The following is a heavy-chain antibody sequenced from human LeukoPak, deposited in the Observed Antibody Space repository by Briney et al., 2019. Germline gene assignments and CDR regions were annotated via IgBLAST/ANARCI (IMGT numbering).Heavy chain of an antibody. CDR2: ISYDGSNK. CDR1: GFTFSSYA. CDR3: ARDGHLGYCSGGSCYWGYFDY. V-gene: IGHV3-30-3*01. J-gene: IGHJ4*02. D-gene: IGHD2-15*01. Sequence: GGSLRLSCAASGFTFSSYAMHWVRQAPGKGLEWVAVISYDGSNKYYADSVKGRSTISRDNSKNTLYLQMNSLRAEDTAVYYCARDGHLGYCSGGSCYWGYFDYWGQGTLVTVSS.